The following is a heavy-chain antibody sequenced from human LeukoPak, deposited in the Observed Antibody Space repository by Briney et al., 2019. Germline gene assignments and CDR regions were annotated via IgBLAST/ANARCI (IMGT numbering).Heavy chain of an antibody. CDR1: GFTFSSYA. CDR2: ISGSGGST. V-gene: IGHV3-23*01. J-gene: IGHJ1*01. D-gene: IGHD2-21*02. CDR3: ARPAYCGGDCLGTEYFQH. Sequence: GGSLRLSCAASGFTFSSYAMSWVRQAPGKGLEWVSAISGSGGSTYYADSVKGRFTISRDNSKNTLYLQMNSLRAEDTAVYYCARPAYCGGDCLGTEYFQHWGQGTLVTVSS.